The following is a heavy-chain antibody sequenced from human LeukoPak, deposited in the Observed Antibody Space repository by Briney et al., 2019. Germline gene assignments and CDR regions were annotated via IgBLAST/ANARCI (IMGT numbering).Heavy chain of an antibody. CDR2: ISSSSSYI. Sequence: GGSLRLSCAASGFTFSSYSMNWVRQAPGEGLEWVSSISSSSSYIYYADSVKGRFTISRDNAKNSLYLQMNSLRAEDTAVYYCARDFIEQLVYGMGVWGQGTTVTVSS. J-gene: IGHJ6*02. D-gene: IGHD6-6*01. V-gene: IGHV3-21*01. CDR1: GFTFSSYS. CDR3: ARDFIEQLVYGMGV.